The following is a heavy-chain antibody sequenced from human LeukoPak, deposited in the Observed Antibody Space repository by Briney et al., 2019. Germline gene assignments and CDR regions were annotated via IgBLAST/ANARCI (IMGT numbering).Heavy chain of an antibody. CDR1: GGSFSGYY. CDR2: INHSGST. CDR3: ATSGGPINWFDP. J-gene: IGHJ5*02. D-gene: IGHD2-15*01. Sequence: PSETLSLTCAVYGGSFSGYYWGWIRQPPGKGLQWIGEINHSGSTNYNPSLKSRVTISVDTSKNQFSLKLSSVPAADTAVYYCATSGGPINWFDPWGQGTLVTVSS. V-gene: IGHV4-34*01.